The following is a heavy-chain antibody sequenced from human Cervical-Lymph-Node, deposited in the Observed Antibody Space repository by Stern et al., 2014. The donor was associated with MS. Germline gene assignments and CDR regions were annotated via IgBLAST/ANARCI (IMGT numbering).Heavy chain of an antibody. CDR3: ARGVCSSTSCYGNYYYGMDV. V-gene: IGHV3-21*01. CDR2: ISSSSYYT. CDR1: GFTFNTYS. Sequence: VQLVESGGGLVKPGGSLRLSCAASGFTFNTYSMNWVRQAPGKGLEWVSSISSSSYYTYYADSVKGRFTISRDNAKNSLYLQMNSLRAEDTAVYYCARGVCSSTSCYGNYYYGMDVWGQGTTVTVSS. J-gene: IGHJ6*02. D-gene: IGHD2-2*01.